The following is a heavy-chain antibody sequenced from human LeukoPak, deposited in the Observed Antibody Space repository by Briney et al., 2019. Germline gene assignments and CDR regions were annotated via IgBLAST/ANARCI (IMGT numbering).Heavy chain of an antibody. Sequence: PSETLSLTCTVSGGSISSYYWSWIRQPPGKGLEWIGYIYYSGSTNYNPSLKSRVTISVDTSKNQFSLKLSSVTAADTAVYYCARGYYDRSANYWGQGTLVTVSS. CDR3: ARGYYDRSANY. CDR2: IYYSGST. D-gene: IGHD3-22*01. CDR1: GGSISSYY. V-gene: IGHV4-59*12. J-gene: IGHJ4*02.